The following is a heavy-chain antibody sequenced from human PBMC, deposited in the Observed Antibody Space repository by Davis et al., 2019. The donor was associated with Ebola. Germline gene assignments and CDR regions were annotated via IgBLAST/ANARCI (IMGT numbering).Heavy chain of an antibody. J-gene: IGHJ4*02. CDR3: AKDYFPPGRILVVTALDY. CDR2: ISSSGSTI. CDR1: GFTFSSYW. V-gene: IGHV3-48*01. D-gene: IGHD2-21*02. Sequence: PGGSLRLSCAASGFTFSSYWMSWVRQAPGKGLEWVSYISSSGSTIYYADSVKGRFTISRDNSKNTLYLQMNSLRAEDTAVYYCAKDYFPPGRILVVTALDYWGQGTLVTVSS.